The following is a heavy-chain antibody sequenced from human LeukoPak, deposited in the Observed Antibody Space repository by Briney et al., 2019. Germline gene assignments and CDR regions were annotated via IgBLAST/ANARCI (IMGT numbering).Heavy chain of an antibody. V-gene: IGHV4-38-2*02. J-gene: IGHJ3*02. CDR1: GYSISSGYY. Sequence: SETLSLTCTVSGYSISSGYYWGWIRQPPGKGLEWIGSIYHSGSTYYNPSLKSRVTISVDRSKNQFSLKLSSVTAADTAVYYCARTSIAAAGRNAFDIWGQGTMVTVSS. CDR3: ARTSIAAAGRNAFDI. CDR2: IYHSGST. D-gene: IGHD6-13*01.